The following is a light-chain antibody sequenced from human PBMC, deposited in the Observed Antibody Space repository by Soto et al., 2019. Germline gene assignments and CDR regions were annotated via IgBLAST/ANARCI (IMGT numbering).Light chain of an antibody. CDR1: QSVSLS. J-gene: IGKJ1*01. V-gene: IGKV3-15*01. CDR3: QQYNNWPPWT. Sequence: EIVLTQSPATLSVSLGDSATLSCRASQSVSLSLAWYQMRPGQPPRLLIYGASTRATDIPARFSGSGSGTDFTLTISSLQSEDFAVYFCQQYNNWPPWTFGQGNKGDIK. CDR2: GAS.